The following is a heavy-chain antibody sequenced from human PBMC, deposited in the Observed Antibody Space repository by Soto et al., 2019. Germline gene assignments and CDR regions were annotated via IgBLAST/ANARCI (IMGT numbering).Heavy chain of an antibody. CDR3: ARGLIYDSSGYYFDY. CDR1: GYTFTSYY. J-gene: IGHJ4*02. D-gene: IGHD3-22*01. V-gene: IGHV1-46*01. CDR2: INPSGGST. Sequence: QVQLVQSGAEVKKPGASVKVSCKASGYTFTSYYMHWVLQAPGQGLEWMGIINPSGGSTRYAQKFQGRVTMTRDTSTSTVYMELSSLRSEDTAVYYCARGLIYDSSGYYFDYWGQGTLVTVSS.